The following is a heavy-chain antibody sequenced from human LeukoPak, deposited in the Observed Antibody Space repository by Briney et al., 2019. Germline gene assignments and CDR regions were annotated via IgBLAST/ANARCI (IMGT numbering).Heavy chain of an antibody. CDR2: ISSSSSTI. J-gene: IGHJ4*02. V-gene: IGHV3-48*01. Sequence: GGSLRLSCAASGFTFSSYSMNWVRQAPGKGLEWVSYISSSSSTIYYADSVKGRFTISRDNAKNSLYLQMNSLRAEDTAVYYCARDPVLRYFDWWGPFDYWAREPWSPSPQ. CDR3: ARDPVLRYFDWWGPFDY. D-gene: IGHD3-9*01. CDR1: GFTFSSYS.